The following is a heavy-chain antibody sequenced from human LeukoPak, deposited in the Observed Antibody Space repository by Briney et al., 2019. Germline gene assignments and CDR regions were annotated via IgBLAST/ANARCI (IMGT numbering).Heavy chain of an antibody. CDR1: GDSISKFA. D-gene: IGHD3-16*01. CDR3: TTRSCGAGACSSSFYYYYGLHF. Sequence: ASVKVPCKASGDSISKFAVSWVRQAPGQGLQWMGGIIPIFGTADYAQKFQGRVTITADEATSTTYMELSSLKSEDTAIYYCTTRSCGAGACSSSFYYYYGLHFWGQGTTVSVSS. V-gene: IGHV1-69*13. CDR2: IIPIFGTA. J-gene: IGHJ6*02.